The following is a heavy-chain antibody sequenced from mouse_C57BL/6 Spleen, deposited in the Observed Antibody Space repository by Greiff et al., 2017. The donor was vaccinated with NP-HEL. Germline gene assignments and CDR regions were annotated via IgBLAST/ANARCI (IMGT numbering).Heavy chain of an antibody. Sequence: ESGPGLVKPSQSLSLTCSVTGYSITSGYYWNWIRQFPGNKLEWMGYISDDGSNNYNHSLKNRISITLDTSKNQFFLKLNSVTTYDTATYYCARDGYNYYAMDYWGQGTSVTVSS. CDR1: GYSITSGYY. CDR2: ISDDGSN. V-gene: IGHV3-6*01. J-gene: IGHJ4*01. CDR3: ARDGYNYYAMDY. D-gene: IGHD2-2*01.